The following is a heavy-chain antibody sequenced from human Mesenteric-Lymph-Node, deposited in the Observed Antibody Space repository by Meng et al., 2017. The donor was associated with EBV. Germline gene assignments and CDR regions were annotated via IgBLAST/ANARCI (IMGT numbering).Heavy chain of an antibody. CDR3: ARGYTGYAFLDY. J-gene: IGHJ4*02. CDR2: ISGYNGNA. D-gene: IGHD5-12*01. CDR1: GYTFTTYG. Sequence: QVQLVVSCVEVKKPGASMKASCKASGYTFTTYGITWVRQAPGQGLEWMGWISGYNGNANYAQKLQGRVTMTTDTSTSTVHMELRSLRSDDTAVYYCARGYTGYAFLDYWGQGILVTVSS. V-gene: IGHV1-18*01.